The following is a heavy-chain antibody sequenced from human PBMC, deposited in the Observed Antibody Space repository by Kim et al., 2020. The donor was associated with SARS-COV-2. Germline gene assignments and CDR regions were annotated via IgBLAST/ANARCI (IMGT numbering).Heavy chain of an antibody. V-gene: IGHV3-7*04. J-gene: IGHJ4*02. D-gene: IGHD3-9*01. CDR2: K. Sequence: KYYVAFVKGRFTISRDNATNSLSLQMNALRTDDTGGYYCTKGTQPTSGLDYWGQGTLVIVSS. CDR3: TKGTQPTSGLDY.